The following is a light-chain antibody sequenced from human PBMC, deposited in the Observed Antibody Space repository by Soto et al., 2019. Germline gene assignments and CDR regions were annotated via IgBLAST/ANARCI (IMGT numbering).Light chain of an antibody. Sequence: EIVLTQSPATLSLSPGERATLSCRASQSVSSSYLAWYQQKPGQAPRLLIYGASTRATGIPARFSGSGSGTEFTLTISSLQSEDFAIYYCQQYKNWPQTFGQGTKVDIK. J-gene: IGKJ1*01. CDR2: GAS. CDR3: QQYKNWPQT. V-gene: IGKV3-15*01. CDR1: QSVSSSY.